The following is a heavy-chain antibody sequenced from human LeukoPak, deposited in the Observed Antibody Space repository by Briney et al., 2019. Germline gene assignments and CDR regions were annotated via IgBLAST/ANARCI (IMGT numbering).Heavy chain of an antibody. CDR2: IYTSGST. Sequence: SQTLSLTCTVSGGSISSGSYYWSWIRQPAGKGLEWIGRIYTSGSTNYNPSLKSRVTISVDTSKNQFSLKLSSVTAADTAVYYCAREGYCSGGSCSPFDYWGQGTLVTVSS. CDR1: GGSISSGSYY. CDR3: AREGYCSGGSCSPFDY. D-gene: IGHD2-15*01. J-gene: IGHJ4*02. V-gene: IGHV4-61*02.